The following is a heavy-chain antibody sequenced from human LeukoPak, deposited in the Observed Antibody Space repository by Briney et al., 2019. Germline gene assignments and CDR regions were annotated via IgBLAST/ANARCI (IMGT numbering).Heavy chain of an antibody. Sequence: SETLSLTCAVYGGSFSGYYWSWIRQPPRKGLEWIGEINHSGSTNYNPSLKSRVTISVDTSKNQFSLKLSSVTAADTAVYYCARRQRLLWFGRPMGYFDYWGQGTLVTVSS. CDR3: ARRQRLLWFGRPMGYFDY. J-gene: IGHJ4*02. D-gene: IGHD3-10*01. CDR1: GGSFSGYY. CDR2: INHSGST. V-gene: IGHV4-34*01.